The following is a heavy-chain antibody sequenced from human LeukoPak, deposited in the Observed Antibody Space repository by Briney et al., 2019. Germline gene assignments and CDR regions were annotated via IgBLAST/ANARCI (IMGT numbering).Heavy chain of an antibody. Sequence: SETLSLTCAVYGGSFSGYPWSWIRQPPGKGLEWIGEINHSGSTNYNPSLKSRVTISVDTSKSQVSLKLGSVTAADTAVYYCARRTQTTYYSGSGIAYWGQGTMVTVSS. D-gene: IGHD3-10*01. CDR1: GGSFSGYP. V-gene: IGHV4-34*01. CDR3: ARRTQTTYYSGSGIAY. J-gene: IGHJ4*02. CDR2: INHSGST.